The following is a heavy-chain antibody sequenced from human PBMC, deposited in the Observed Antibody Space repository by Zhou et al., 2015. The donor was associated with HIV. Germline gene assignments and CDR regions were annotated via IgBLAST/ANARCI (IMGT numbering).Heavy chain of an antibody. Sequence: QVQLVQSGAEVKKPGSSVKVSCKASGGTFSSYAISWVRQAPGQGLEWMGGIIPIFGTANYAQKFQGRVTITADKSTSTAYMELSSLRSEDTAVYYCARGFDFGMGGGVPLDYWGRGNPSVTVSS. V-gene: IGHV1-69*06. CDR1: GGTFSSYA. CDR3: ARGFDFGMGGGVPLDY. J-gene: IGHJ4*02. D-gene: IGHD3-3*01. CDR2: IIPIFGTA.